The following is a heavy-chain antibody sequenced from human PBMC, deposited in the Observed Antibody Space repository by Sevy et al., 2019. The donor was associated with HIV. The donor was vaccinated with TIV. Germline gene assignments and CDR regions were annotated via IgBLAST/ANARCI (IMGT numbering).Heavy chain of an antibody. V-gene: IGHV4-31*03. CDR1: GGSIGSGGYY. J-gene: IGHJ4*02. CDR3: ARRPCSSTSCPPDY. CDR2: IYYSGST. D-gene: IGHD2-2*01. Sequence: SETLSLTCPVSGGSIGSGGYYWSWIRQHPGKGLERIGYIYYSGSTYYNPSLKSRVTISVDTSKNQFSLKLSSVTAADTAVYYCARRPCSSTSCPPDYWGQGTLVTVSS.